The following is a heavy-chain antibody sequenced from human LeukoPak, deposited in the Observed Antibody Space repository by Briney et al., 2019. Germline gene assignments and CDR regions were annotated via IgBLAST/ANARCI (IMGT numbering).Heavy chain of an antibody. Sequence: ASVKVSCKASGYTFTGYYMHWVRQAPGQGLEWMGWINPNSGGTNYAQKFQGRVTMTEDTSTDTAYMELSSLRSEDTAVYYCATVGYCSSTSCYTHDYWGQGTPVTVSS. CDR2: INPNSGGT. CDR1: GYTFTGYY. D-gene: IGHD2-2*02. CDR3: ATVGYCSSTSCYTHDY. J-gene: IGHJ4*02. V-gene: IGHV1-2*02.